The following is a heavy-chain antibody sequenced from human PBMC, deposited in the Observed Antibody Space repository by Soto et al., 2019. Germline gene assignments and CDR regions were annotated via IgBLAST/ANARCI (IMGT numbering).Heavy chain of an antibody. CDR1: GFSFSDYF. V-gene: IGHV1-2*04. CDR2: INPNSGGT. J-gene: IGHJ3*02. CDR3: AIYILTGSIGYAFYI. Sequence: ASVKVSCKASGFSFSDYFMHWVRQAPGQGLEWMGWINPNSGGTNYAQKFQGWVTMTRDTSISTAYMELSRLRSDDTAVYYCAIYILTGSIGYAFYIWGQGSMVTVSS. D-gene: IGHD3-9*01.